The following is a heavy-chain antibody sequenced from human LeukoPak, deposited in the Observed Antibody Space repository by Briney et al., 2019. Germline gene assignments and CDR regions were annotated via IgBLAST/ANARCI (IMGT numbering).Heavy chain of an antibody. D-gene: IGHD3-10*01. V-gene: IGHV1-2*04. Sequence: ASVKVSCKASGYTFTGYYMHWVRQAPGQGLEWMGWINPNSGGTNYAQKFQGWVTMTRDTSISTAYMELSRLRSDDTAVYYCARSMVRGVVPYYGMDVWAKGPRSPSPQ. CDR1: GYTFTGYY. J-gene: IGHJ6*04. CDR2: INPNSGGT. CDR3: ARSMVRGVVPYYGMDV.